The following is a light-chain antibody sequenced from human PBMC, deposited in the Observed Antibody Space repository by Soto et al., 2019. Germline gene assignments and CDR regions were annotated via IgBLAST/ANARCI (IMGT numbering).Light chain of an antibody. V-gene: IGLV1-40*01. CDR2: GNS. CDR1: SPNIGAGYD. Sequence: QLVLTQPPSVSGAPGQRVTISCTGSSPNIGAGYDVHWYQQLPGTAPKLLIYGNSNRPSGVPDRFSGSKSGTSASLAITGLQAEDEADYYCQSYDSSLSAPVFGTGTKVTVL. CDR3: QSYDSSLSAPV. J-gene: IGLJ1*01.